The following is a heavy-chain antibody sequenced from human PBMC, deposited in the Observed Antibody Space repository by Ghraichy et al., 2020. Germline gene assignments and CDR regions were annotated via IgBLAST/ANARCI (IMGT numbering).Heavy chain of an antibody. J-gene: IGHJ6*02. CDR1: GGSISSGGYY. CDR3: ARGGSVVVPASYGMDV. Sequence: SETLSLTCTVSGGSISSGGYYWSWIRQHPGKGLEWIGYIYYSGSTYYNPSLKSRVTISVDTSKNQFSLKLSSVTAADTAVYYCARGGSVVVPASYGMDVWGQGTTVTVSS. V-gene: IGHV4-31*03. CDR2: IYYSGST. D-gene: IGHD2-2*01.